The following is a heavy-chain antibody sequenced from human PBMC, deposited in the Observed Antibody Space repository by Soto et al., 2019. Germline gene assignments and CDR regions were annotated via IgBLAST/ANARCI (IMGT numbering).Heavy chain of an antibody. CDR2: INSDGSST. Sequence: GGSLRLSCAASGFTFSSYWMHWVRQAPGKGLVWVSRINSDGSSTSYADSVKGRFTISRDNAKNTLYLQMNSLRAEDTAVYYCARVPPPTLLDYYYYMDVWGKGTTVTV. CDR3: ARVPPPTLLDYYYYMDV. J-gene: IGHJ6*03. V-gene: IGHV3-74*01. D-gene: IGHD2-2*01. CDR1: GFTFSSYW.